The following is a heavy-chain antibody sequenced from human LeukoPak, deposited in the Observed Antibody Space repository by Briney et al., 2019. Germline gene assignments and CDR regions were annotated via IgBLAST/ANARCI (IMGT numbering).Heavy chain of an antibody. D-gene: IGHD3-10*01. V-gene: IGHV1-2*02. Sequence: ASVKVSFKASGYTFTGYYMHWVRQAPGQGLEWMGWINPNSGGTNHAQKFQGRVTMTRDTSISTAYMELSRLRSDDTAVYYCARDLDYYGSGSFFNIWGQGTMVTVSS. CDR2: INPNSGGT. CDR3: ARDLDYYGSGSFFNI. J-gene: IGHJ3*02. CDR1: GYTFTGYY.